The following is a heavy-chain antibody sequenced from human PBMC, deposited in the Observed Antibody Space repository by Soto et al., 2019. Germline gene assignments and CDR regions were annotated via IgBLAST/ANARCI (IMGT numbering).Heavy chain of an antibody. CDR2: INDSGIT. J-gene: IGHJ6*02. CDR3: ARVTRGDYLLTFSLRGMDV. Sequence: SETLSLTCSGHGGSFSGYDCSWIRQPPGKGLEWIGEINDSGITNYNPSLKSRVTMSVDTSKNQLSLKLNSVTAADTAVYYCARVTRGDYLLTFSLRGMDVWGQGTTVTVSS. D-gene: IGHD4-17*01. V-gene: IGHV4-34*01. CDR1: GGSFSGYD.